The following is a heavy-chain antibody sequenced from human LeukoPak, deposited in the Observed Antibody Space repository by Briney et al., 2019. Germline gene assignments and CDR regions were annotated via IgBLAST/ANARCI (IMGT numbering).Heavy chain of an antibody. CDR1: GGSISSGDYY. CDR2: IYYSGST. CDR3: ARAPVATPSEFDY. D-gene: IGHD5-12*01. V-gene: IGHV4-30-4*01. Sequence: SQTLSLTCTVSGGSISSGDYYWSWIRQPPGKGLEWIGYIYYSGSTYYNPSLKSRVAISVDTSKNQFSLKLGSTTAADTAVYYCARAPVATPSEFDYWGQGTLVTVSS. J-gene: IGHJ4*02.